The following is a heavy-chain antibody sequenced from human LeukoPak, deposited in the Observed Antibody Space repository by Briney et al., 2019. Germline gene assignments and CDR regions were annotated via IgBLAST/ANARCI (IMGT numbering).Heavy chain of an antibody. CDR1: GYSISSGYY. CDR2: IYHSGST. J-gene: IGHJ4*02. Sequence: SETLSLTCAVSGYSISSGYYWGWIRPPPGKGLEWIGSIYHSGSTYYNPSLKSRVTISVDTSKNQFSLKLSSVTAADTAVYYCAAGLWFGDRAFDYWGQGILVTVSS. CDR3: AAGLWFGDRAFDY. V-gene: IGHV4-38-2*01. D-gene: IGHD3-10*01.